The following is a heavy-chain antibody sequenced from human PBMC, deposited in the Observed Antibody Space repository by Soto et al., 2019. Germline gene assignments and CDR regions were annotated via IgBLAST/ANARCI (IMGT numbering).Heavy chain of an antibody. Sequence: EVQLVESGGGLVKPGGSLRISCAASGFAFSSYTMNWVRQAPGKGLEWVSSISSSSSYIDYADSVKGRFTISRDNAKKSLYLQMNSLRAGDTAVYYCARDARLPLDPHPPYYFDFWGQGTLVTVSS. CDR1: GFAFSSYT. CDR2: ISSSSSYI. J-gene: IGHJ4*02. D-gene: IGHD3-16*01. CDR3: ARDARLPLDPHPPYYFDF. V-gene: IGHV3-21*01.